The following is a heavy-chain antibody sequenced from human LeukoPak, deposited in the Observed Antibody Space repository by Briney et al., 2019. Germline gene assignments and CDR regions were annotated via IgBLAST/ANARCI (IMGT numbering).Heavy chain of an antibody. CDR2: IWYGGSNK. J-gene: IGHJ4*02. V-gene: IGHV3-30*02. CDR1: GFTFSSYG. CDR3: AKDYYGSGSYSYYFDY. D-gene: IGHD3-10*01. Sequence: GGSLRLSCAASGFTFSSYGMHWVSQAPGKGLEWVAVIWYGGSNKYYADSVKGRFTISRDNSKNTLYLQMNSLRAEDTAVYYCAKDYYGSGSYSYYFDYWGQGTLVTVSS.